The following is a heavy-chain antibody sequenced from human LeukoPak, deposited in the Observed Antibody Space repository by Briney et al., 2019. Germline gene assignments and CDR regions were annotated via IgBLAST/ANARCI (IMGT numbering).Heavy chain of an antibody. J-gene: IGHJ4*02. CDR1: GFTFSSYA. V-gene: IGHV3-30-3*01. D-gene: IGHD2-15*01. CDR2: ISYDGSNK. Sequence: GRSLRLSCAASGFTFSSYAMHWVRQAPGKGLEGVAVISYDGSNKYYADSVKGRFTISRDNSKNTLYLQMNSLRAEDTAVYYCARDRVVVVAATGEFDYWGQGTLVTVSS. CDR3: ARDRVVVVAATGEFDY.